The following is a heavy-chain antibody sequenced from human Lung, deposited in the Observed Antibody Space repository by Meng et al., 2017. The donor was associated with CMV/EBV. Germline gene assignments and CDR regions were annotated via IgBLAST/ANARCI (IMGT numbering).Heavy chain of an antibody. CDR3: VRGTLRFLEWFEGGWFDP. CDR1: GYAFTTYW. CDR2: INPADSNT. D-gene: IGHD3-3*01. J-gene: IGHJ5*02. Sequence: GESLKISCTTSGYAFTTYWVGWVRQKPGKGLEWMGIINPADSNTRYSPSFQGQVTISADNSTSTAYLQWSSLRASDTAMYYCVRGTLRFLEWFEGGWFDPWGQGTPVTVSS. V-gene: IGHV5-51*01.